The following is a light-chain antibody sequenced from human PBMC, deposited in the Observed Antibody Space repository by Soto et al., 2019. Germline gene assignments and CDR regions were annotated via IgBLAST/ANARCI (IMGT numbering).Light chain of an antibody. CDR1: SSDVGGYDY. Sequence: QSALTQPASVSGSPGQSITISCTGTSSDVGGYDYVSWYQQQPGKAPKLMIYDVNNRASGVSGRFSGSKSGTTAALTTSALQAEDEANSYCTSYTPGGAFVVFGGGTKLTVL. CDR3: TSYTPGGAFVV. CDR2: DVN. J-gene: IGLJ2*01. V-gene: IGLV2-14*03.